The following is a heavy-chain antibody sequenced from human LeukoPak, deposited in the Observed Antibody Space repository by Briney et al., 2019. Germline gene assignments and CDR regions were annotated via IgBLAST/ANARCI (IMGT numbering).Heavy chain of an antibody. Sequence: PGGSLRLSCAASGFTFSSYSMHWVRQAPGKGLEWVAVISYDGSNKYYADSVKGRFTISRDNSKNTLYLQMNSLRAEDTAVYYCARRIELWLYMDVWGKGTTVTVSS. D-gene: IGHD5-18*01. J-gene: IGHJ6*03. V-gene: IGHV3-30*04. CDR2: ISYDGSNK. CDR1: GFTFSSYS. CDR3: ARRIELWLYMDV.